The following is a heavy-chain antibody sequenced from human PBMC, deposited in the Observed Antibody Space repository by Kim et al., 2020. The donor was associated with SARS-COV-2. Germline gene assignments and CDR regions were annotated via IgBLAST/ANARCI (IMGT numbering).Heavy chain of an antibody. CDR1: GYSFSYYW. D-gene: IGHD2-15*01. CDR2: IYPADSDT. CDR3: ARRVKDSNTTPTLDY. Sequence: GESLKISCSASGYSFSYYWIAWVRQMPGKGLEWMGIIYPADSDTRYSPSFHGQVTMSADRSINTAYLQWSSLKASDTAIYFCARRVKDSNTTPTLDYWGPGTLVTVSS. J-gene: IGHJ4*02. V-gene: IGHV5-51*01.